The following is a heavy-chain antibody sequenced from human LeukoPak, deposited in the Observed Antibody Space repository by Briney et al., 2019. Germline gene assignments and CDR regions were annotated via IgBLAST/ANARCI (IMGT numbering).Heavy chain of an antibody. V-gene: IGHV3-30*02. CDR1: GFTFSTSG. CDR3: AKESPVAAVGRSWFDP. CDR2: IQYDDSEK. D-gene: IGHD6-13*01. Sequence: GGSLRLSCAASGFTFSTSGMHWVRQAPGKGLEWVAFIQYDDSEKYYADSVKGRCTISRDNSKNTVYLQMNNLRDDDTAVYFCAKESPVAAVGRSWFDPWGQGTLVTVSS. J-gene: IGHJ5*02.